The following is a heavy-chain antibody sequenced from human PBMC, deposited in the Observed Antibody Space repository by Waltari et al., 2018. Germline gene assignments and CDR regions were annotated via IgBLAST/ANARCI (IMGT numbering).Heavy chain of an antibody. J-gene: IGHJ4*02. Sequence: EVQLVESGGGLVQPGGSLRLSCSASGFTFSSYAMHWVRQAPGKGLEYVSAISSNGGSTYYADSVKGRFTISRDNSKNTLYLQMSSLRAEDTAVYYGVKGAAGGQWGDYWGQGTLVIVSS. D-gene: IGHD6-13*01. CDR1: GFTFSSYA. CDR2: ISSNGGST. CDR3: VKGAAGGQWGDY. V-gene: IGHV3-64D*08.